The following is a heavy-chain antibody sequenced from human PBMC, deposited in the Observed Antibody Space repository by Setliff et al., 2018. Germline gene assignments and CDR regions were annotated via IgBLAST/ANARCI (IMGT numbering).Heavy chain of an antibody. CDR2: IYSSGNT. J-gene: IGHJ4*02. Sequence: LSLTCSVSGGSISSSYWTWIRQPPGKGLEWIGYIYSSGNTNYHPSLRSRVTISRDTSKNQFSLKLTSVTAADTAVYFCARSLSSGSYWNPRPFYSDSWGQGTLVTVSS. D-gene: IGHD3-10*01. CDR3: ARSLSSGSYWNPRPFYSDS. V-gene: IGHV4-59*08. CDR1: GGSISSSY.